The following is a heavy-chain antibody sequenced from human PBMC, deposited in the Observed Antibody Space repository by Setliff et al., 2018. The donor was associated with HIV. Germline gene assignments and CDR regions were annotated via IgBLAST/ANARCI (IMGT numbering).Heavy chain of an antibody. J-gene: IGHJ4*02. D-gene: IGHD1-26*01. CDR1: GFRLSFNVYW. Sequence: GSLRLSCAASGFRLSFNVYWMFWVRQAPGKGLVWVSRINSDGSSTIYADFVKGRFTISRDNVNNMLYLQMDSLRAEDTGVYFCTREHTPWAGASHHDCWGQGTLVTVSS. CDR3: TREHTPWAGASHHDC. CDR2: INSDGSST. V-gene: IGHV3-74*01.